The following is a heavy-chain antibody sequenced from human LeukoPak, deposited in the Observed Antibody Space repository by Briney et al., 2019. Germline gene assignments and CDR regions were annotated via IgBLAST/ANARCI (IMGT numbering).Heavy chain of an antibody. CDR3: AKADSGSYWAYGMDV. CDR2: ISGSGGST. CDR1: GFAFSSYA. V-gene: IGHV3-23*01. J-gene: IGHJ6*02. D-gene: IGHD1-26*01. Sequence: GGSLRLSCAASGFAFSSYAMSWVRQAPGKGLEWVSAISGSGGSTYYADSVKGRFTISRDNSKNTLYLQMNSLRAEDTAVYYCAKADSGSYWAYGMDVWGQGTTVTVSS.